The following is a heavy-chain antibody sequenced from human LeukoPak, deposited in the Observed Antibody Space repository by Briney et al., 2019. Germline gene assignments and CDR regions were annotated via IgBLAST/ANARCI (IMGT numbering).Heavy chain of an antibody. CDR1: GGSISSGSYY. D-gene: IGHD1-26*01. J-gene: IGHJ3*02. CDR3: ARFAVGATPMSMGAFDI. Sequence: SQTLSLTCTVSGGSISSGSYYWSWIRQPAGKGLEWIGRIYTSGSTNYNPSLKSRVTMSVDTSKNQFSLKLSSVTAADTAVYYCARFAVGATPMSMGAFDIWGQGTMVTVSS. V-gene: IGHV4-61*02. CDR2: IYTSGST.